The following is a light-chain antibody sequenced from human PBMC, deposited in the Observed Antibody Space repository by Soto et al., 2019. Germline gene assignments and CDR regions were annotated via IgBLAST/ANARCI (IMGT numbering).Light chain of an antibody. CDR3: SSYTSSSTYV. J-gene: IGLJ1*01. CDR1: RSDVGGYNY. V-gene: IGLV2-14*01. CDR2: DVT. Sequence: QSVLTQPASVSGSPGQSITISCTGTRSDVGGYNYVYWHQQHPSKAPKLMIYDVTNRPSGVSDRFSGSKSGNTASLTISGLQAEDEADYYCSSYTSSSTYVFGAGTKVTVL.